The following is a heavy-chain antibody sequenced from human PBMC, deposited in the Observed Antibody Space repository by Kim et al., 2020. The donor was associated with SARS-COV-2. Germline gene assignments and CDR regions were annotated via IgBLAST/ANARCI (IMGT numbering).Heavy chain of an antibody. V-gene: IGHV3-30*01. D-gene: IGHD2-21*02. J-gene: IGHJ6*02. Sequence: VKGRFTISRDNSKNTLYLQMNSLRAEDTAVYYCARDLPSMTLYYYYGMDVWGQGTTVTVSS. CDR3: ARDLPSMTLYYYYGMDV.